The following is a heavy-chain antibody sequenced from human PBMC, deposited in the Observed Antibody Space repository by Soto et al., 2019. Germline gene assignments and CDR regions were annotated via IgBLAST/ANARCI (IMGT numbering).Heavy chain of an antibody. J-gene: IGHJ5*02. CDR2: VIPMLGLS. CDR1: GGTFSNYV. V-gene: IGHV1-69*01. D-gene: IGHD3-16*01. CDR3: ARGLGDYVWGNCRHLDL. Sequence: QVELVQSGAEVKKPGSSVKVFCKASGGTFSNYVMSWLRQAPGQGLEWMGGVIPMLGLSNYAPKFQGRVTITADESRSTVNLELNSLKAEDTAVYYCARGLGDYVWGNCRHLDLWGQGTLVTVSS.